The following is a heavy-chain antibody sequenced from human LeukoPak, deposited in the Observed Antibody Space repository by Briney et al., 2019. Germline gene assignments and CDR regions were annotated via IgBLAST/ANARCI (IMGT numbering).Heavy chain of an antibody. V-gene: IGHV3-21*04. CDR2: ISTSSSYI. J-gene: IGHJ4*02. CDR3: APPITMVRGVIFPFDY. D-gene: IGHD3-10*01. CDR1: GFTFTTYS. Sequence: GGSLRLSCAASGFTFTTYSMYWVRQAPGMGLEWVSSISTSSSYIYYADSVKGRFTISRDNAKNSLHLQMNSLRAEDTAVYYCAPPITMVRGVIFPFDYWGQGTLVTVSS.